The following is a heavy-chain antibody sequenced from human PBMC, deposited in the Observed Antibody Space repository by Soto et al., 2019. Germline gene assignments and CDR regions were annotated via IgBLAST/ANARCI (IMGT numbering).Heavy chain of an antibody. Sequence: GGSLRLSCAASGFTFSSYAMSWVRQAPGKGLEWVSAISGSGGSTYYADSVKGRFTISRDNSKNTLYLQMNSLRAEDTAVYYCAILAVEQWLIQPLDYWGQGTLVTVSS. V-gene: IGHV3-23*01. J-gene: IGHJ4*02. CDR1: GFTFSSYA. CDR2: ISGSGGST. D-gene: IGHD6-19*01. CDR3: AILAVEQWLIQPLDY.